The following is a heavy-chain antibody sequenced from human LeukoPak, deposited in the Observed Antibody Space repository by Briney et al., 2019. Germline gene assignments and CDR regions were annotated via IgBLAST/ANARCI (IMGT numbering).Heavy chain of an antibody. CDR3: ARAGRHYDSSGYYWYFDY. J-gene: IGHJ4*02. D-gene: IGHD3-22*01. Sequence: PSETLSLTCTVSGGSFSGYYWSWIRQPPGKGLEWIGYIYYSGNTNYYPSLKSRVTISIDTSKNQFSLRMNSVTAADTAVYYCARAGRHYDSSGYYWYFDYWGQGTLVTVSS. V-gene: IGHV4-59*08. CDR2: IYYSGNT. CDR1: GGSFSGYY.